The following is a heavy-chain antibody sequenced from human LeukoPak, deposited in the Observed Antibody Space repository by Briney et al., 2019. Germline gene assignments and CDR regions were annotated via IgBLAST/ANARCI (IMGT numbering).Heavy chain of an antibody. CDR3: ARGRGSPYYFDC. CDR2: ISTSGDST. CDR1: GFTFSNYA. Sequence: PGESLRLSCAASGFTFSNYAMTWVRQAPGKGLEWVSSISTSGDSTAYAASVKGRFTISRDNSKNTLCLQLNSLRAEGTAVYYCARGRGSPYYFDCWGQGTLVTVSS. D-gene: IGHD1-26*01. V-gene: IGHV3-23*01. J-gene: IGHJ4*02.